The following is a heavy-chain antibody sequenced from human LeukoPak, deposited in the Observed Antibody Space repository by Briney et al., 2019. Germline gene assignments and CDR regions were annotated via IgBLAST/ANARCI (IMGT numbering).Heavy chain of an antibody. J-gene: IGHJ4*02. CDR2: ISGRGGST. CDR3: SKGIAIGAYHGVDY. V-gene: IGHV3-23*01. CDR1: GFTFSSYA. D-gene: IGHD3-16*01. Sequence: GGSLGLSCAASGFTFSSYAMSWVRQAPGKGLEWVSAISGRGGSTYYADSVKGRFTISRDNAKNSLFLQMNSLRAEDTAVYYCSKGIAIGAYHGVDYWGQGTLVTVSS.